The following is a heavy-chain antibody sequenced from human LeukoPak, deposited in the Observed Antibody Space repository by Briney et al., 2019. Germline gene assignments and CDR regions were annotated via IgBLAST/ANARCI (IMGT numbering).Heavy chain of an antibody. CDR2: ISRSGGTT. D-gene: IGHD2-15*01. V-gene: IGHV3-23*01. J-gene: IGHJ6*03. CDR1: GFTFSSYD. CDR3: AKRGGTESFYYYYYMDV. Sequence: GGSLRLSCAASGFTFSSYDMTWVRQTPGKGLQWVALISRSGGTTYYADSVKGRFTISRDNSKNTLYLQMTSLRAEDTAEYYCAKRGGTESFYYYYYMDVWGEGTTVTVSS.